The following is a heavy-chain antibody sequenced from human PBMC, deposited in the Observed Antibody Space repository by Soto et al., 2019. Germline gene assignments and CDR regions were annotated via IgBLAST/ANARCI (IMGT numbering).Heavy chain of an antibody. J-gene: IGHJ3*02. V-gene: IGHV4-39*01. Sequence: SETLSLTCTVSGGSISSSRYYWVWIRQPPGKGLEWIGSIFYSGSTYHNPSLKSRVTISVDTSKNQFSLKLSSVTAADTAVYYCARPPTASLDAFDIWGQGIMVTVSS. CDR1: GGSISSSRYY. CDR3: ARPPTASLDAFDI. CDR2: IFYSGST.